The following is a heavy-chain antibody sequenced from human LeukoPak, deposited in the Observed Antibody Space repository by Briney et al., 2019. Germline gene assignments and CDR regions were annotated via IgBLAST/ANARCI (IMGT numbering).Heavy chain of an antibody. V-gene: IGHV3-30-3*01. CDR1: GFIFSNYD. CDR2: MSYDGSNK. CDR3: ASDGAN. Sequence: GGSLRLSCATSGFIFSNYDMHWVRQAPGKGLQWVAVMSYDGSNKYCADSVKGRFTISRDNSKNTLYLQMNSLRTEDTAVYYCASDGANWGQGTLVTVSS. J-gene: IGHJ4*02. D-gene: IGHD3-16*01.